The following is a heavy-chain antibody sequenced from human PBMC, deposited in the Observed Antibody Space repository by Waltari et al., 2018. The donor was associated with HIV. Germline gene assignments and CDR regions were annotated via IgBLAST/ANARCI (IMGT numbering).Heavy chain of an antibody. Sequence: VQLLQSGAEVKEPGASVRVSCKASGYIFTNFGISWVRQAPGQGLAGMGWIYPNSGGTNYDKQFQGRVTMTRDTSISTAYMELSRLRSDDTAVYYCAREYSSSSRTGDYWGQGTLVTVSS. D-gene: IGHD6-6*01. CDR3: AREYSSSSRTGDY. V-gene: IGHV1-2*02. J-gene: IGHJ4*02. CDR1: GYIFTNFG. CDR2: IYPNSGGT.